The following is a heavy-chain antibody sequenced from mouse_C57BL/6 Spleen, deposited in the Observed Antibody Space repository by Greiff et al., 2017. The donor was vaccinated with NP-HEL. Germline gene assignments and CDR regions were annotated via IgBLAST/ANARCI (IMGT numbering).Heavy chain of an antibody. D-gene: IGHD1-1*01. J-gene: IGHJ2*01. CDR2: IYPGNSDT. CDR3: TRISSYASFDY. Sequence: VQLQQSGPVLARPGASVKMSCKTSGYTFTSYWMHWVKQRPGQGLEWIGAIYPGNSDTSYNQKFKGKAKLTAVTSASTAYMELSSLTNEDSAGYYCTRISSYASFDYWGQGTTLTVSS. V-gene: IGHV1-5*01. CDR1: GYTFTSYW.